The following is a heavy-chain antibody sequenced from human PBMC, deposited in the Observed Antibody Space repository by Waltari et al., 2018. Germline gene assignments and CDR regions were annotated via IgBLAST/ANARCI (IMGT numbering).Heavy chain of an antibody. CDR2: VRGDGRS. CDR3: ARDRGRGLYLDT. V-gene: IGHV4-4*02. Sequence: QLQLQESGPGLVKPSWTLSLTCSVSGYSMSCSYCWSGVRQSQQKGLEWIGQVRGDGRSNYNPSSASRVTVSLDTPNHQFSLTVTSATAADTAVYYCARDRGRGLYLDTWGPGTLVTVSP. J-gene: IGHJ5*02. D-gene: IGHD2-15*01. CDR1: GYSMSCSYC.